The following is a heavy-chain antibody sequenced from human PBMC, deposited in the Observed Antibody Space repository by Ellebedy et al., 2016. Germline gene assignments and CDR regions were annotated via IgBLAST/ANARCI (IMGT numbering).Heavy chain of an antibody. CDR3: ARVHRPPWDPATNYFDY. D-gene: IGHD1-26*01. J-gene: IGHJ4*02. V-gene: IGHV3-74*01. CDR1: GFTSSSYW. CDR2: INSDGSST. Sequence: GGSLRLSCAASGFTSSSYWMHWVRQAPGKGLVWVSRINSDGSSTSYADSVKGRFTISRDNAKNTLYLQMNSLRAEDTAVYYCARVHRPPWDPATNYFDYWGQGTLVTVSS.